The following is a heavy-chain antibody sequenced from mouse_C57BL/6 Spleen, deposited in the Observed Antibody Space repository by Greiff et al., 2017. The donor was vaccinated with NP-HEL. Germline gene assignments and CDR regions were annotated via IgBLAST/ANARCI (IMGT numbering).Heavy chain of an antibody. D-gene: IGHD2-1*01. Sequence: EVQVVESGGGLVKPGGSLKLSCAASGFTFSSYAMSWVRQTPEKRLEWVATISDGGSYTYYPDNVKGRFTISRDNAKNNLYLQMSHLKSEDTAMYYCARGNLLYYAMDYWGQGTSVTVSS. CDR3: ARGNLLYYAMDY. J-gene: IGHJ4*01. CDR1: GFTFSSYA. V-gene: IGHV5-4*01. CDR2: ISDGGSYT.